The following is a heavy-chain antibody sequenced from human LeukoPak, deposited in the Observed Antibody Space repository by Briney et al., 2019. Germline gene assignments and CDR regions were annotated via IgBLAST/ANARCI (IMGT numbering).Heavy chain of an antibody. Sequence: GGSLRLSCAASGFTFSSYWMSWVRQAPGKGLEWVAIIKQDGSEKYYVDSVKGRFTISRDNAKNSLYLQMNSLRAEDTAVYYCARDSSETVVVAVILRGDDAFDIWGQGTMVTVSS. CDR2: IKQDGSEK. CDR3: ARDSSETVVVAVILRGDDAFDI. J-gene: IGHJ3*02. CDR1: GFTFSSYW. V-gene: IGHV3-7*01. D-gene: IGHD2-15*01.